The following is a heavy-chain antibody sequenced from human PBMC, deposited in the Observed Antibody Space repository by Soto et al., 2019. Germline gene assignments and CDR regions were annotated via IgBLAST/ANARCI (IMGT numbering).Heavy chain of an antibody. CDR1: GGSISSGDYY. J-gene: IGHJ4*02. CDR2: IYYSGGT. Sequence: QVQLQESGPGLVKPSQTLSLTCTVSGGSISSGDYYWSWIRQPPGKGLEWIGYIYYSGGTYHNPSRQVRVTTSVDTSKTQFALKLSSVTAADTAVYYCARVDSSGSGWNYSFDYWGQGTLVTVSS. V-gene: IGHV4-30-4*01. CDR3: ARVDSSGSGWNYSFDY. D-gene: IGHD6-19*01.